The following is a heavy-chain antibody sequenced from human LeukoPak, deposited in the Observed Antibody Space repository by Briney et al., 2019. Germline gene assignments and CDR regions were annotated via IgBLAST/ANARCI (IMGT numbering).Heavy chain of an antibody. CDR3: ARLDERRDYGDYVDY. CDR1: GGSFSGYY. Sequence: SETLSLTCAVYGGSFSGYYWSWIRQPPEKGLEWIGEINHSGSTNYNPSLKSRVTISVDTSKNQFSLKLSSVTAADTAVYYCARLDERRDYGDYVDYWGQGTLVTVSS. J-gene: IGHJ4*02. CDR2: INHSGST. V-gene: IGHV4-34*01. D-gene: IGHD3-16*01.